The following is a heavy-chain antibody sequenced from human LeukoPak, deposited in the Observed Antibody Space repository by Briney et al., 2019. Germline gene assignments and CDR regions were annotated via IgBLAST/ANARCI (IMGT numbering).Heavy chain of an antibody. CDR1: GGSISSSSYY. Sequence: SETLSLTYTVSGGSISSSSYYWGWIRQPPGKGLEWIGSIYYSGSTYYNPSLKSRVTISVDTSKNQFSLQLTSVTAADTAVYYCARDDYRGVTNFDPWGQGTLVTVSS. J-gene: IGHJ5*02. CDR3: ARDDYRGVTNFDP. D-gene: IGHD3-10*01. V-gene: IGHV4-39*07. CDR2: IYYSGST.